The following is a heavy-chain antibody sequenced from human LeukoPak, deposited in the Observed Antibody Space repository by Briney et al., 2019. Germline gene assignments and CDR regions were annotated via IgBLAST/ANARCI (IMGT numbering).Heavy chain of an antibody. D-gene: IGHD4-17*01. J-gene: IGHJ1*01. CDR3: ARGYGDYLYFQH. CDR1: GFTFSSYA. Sequence: GSLRLSCAASGFTFSSYAMSWVRQPPGKGLEWIGYIYYSGSTNYNPSLKSRVTISVDTSKNQFSLKLRSVTAADTAVYYCARGYGDYLYFQHWGQGTLVTVSS. V-gene: IGHV4-59*01. CDR2: IYYSGST.